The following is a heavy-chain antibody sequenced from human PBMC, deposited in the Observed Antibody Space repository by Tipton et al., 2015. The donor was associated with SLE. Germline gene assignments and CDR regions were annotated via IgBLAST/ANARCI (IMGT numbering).Heavy chain of an antibody. CDR3: ARVKGSGKRNWFDP. D-gene: IGHD3-10*01. Sequence: TLSLTSSVPGGSLCGYFWSWVRQPAGRRLEWVGRIYTSGITNYNPPLKSRVTMSVGTSKNQFSLKLSSVTAADTAVYYCARVKGSGKRNWFDPWGQGTLVTVTS. CDR1: GGSLCGYF. V-gene: IGHV4-4*07. J-gene: IGHJ5*02. CDR2: IYTSGIT.